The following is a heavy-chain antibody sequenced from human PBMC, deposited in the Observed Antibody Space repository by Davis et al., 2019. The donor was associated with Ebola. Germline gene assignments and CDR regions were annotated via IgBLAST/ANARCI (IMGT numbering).Heavy chain of an antibody. D-gene: IGHD3-3*01. V-gene: IGHV1-2*02. CDR3: ARDSYYDFWSGYYTNNYGMDV. CDR2: INPNSGGT. J-gene: IGHJ6*02. Sequence: ASVKVSCKASGYTFTGYYMHWVRQAPGQGLEWMGWINPNSGGTNYAQKFQGRVTRTRDTSLSTADRERSRRRSDDTAVYYCARDSYYDFWSGYYTNNYGMDVWGQGTTVTVSS. CDR1: GYTFTGYY.